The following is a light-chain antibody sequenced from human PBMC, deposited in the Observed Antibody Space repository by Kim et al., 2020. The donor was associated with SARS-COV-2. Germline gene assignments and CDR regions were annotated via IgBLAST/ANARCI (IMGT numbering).Light chain of an antibody. CDR2: SDI. CDR1: SSNIGGNT. J-gene: IGLJ2*01. V-gene: IGLV1-44*01. Sequence: QLVLTQAPSASGTPGQRVTISCSGSSSNIGGNTVNWYQQLPGTAPKLLIYSDIQRTSGVPDRFSGSKSGTSASLAISGLQSEDEAEYYCAAWDDSLKGVLFGGGTQLTVL. CDR3: AAWDDSLKGVL.